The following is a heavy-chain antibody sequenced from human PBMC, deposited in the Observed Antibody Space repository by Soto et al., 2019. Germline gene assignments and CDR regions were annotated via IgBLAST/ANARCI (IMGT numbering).Heavy chain of an antibody. D-gene: IGHD6-19*01. CDR1: SGSISSSSYY. J-gene: IGHJ4*02. V-gene: IGHV4-39*01. Sequence: KPPETLSLTCTVSSGSISSSSYYWGWIRQPPGKGREWIGSIYYSGSTYYNPSLKSRVTISVATSKNQCSLTLSSVTAADTAVYYCARKNGSCWSMALDYWGQGTLVTVSS. CDR2: IYYSGST. CDR3: ARKNGSCWSMALDY.